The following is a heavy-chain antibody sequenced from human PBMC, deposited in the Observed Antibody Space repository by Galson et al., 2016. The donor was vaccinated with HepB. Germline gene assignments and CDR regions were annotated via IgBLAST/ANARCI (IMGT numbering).Heavy chain of an antibody. V-gene: IGHV3-30-3*01. Sequence: SLRLSCAASGFTFSNYWMHWVRQAPGKGLEWVAVISYDGINKYYADSVKGRFTISRDNSKNTLYLQMNSLRTEDTAVYYCARDRSSGRYWGVYFDYWGQGTLVTVSS. D-gene: IGHD1-26*01. CDR1: GFTFSNYW. J-gene: IGHJ4*02. CDR3: ARDRSSGRYWGVYFDY. CDR2: ISYDGINK.